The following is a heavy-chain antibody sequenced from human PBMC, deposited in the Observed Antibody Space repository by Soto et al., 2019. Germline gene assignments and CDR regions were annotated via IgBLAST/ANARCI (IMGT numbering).Heavy chain of an antibody. V-gene: IGHV4-59*01. CDR3: ARGPPQYCSGGSCYSFIRFDY. D-gene: IGHD2-15*01. CDR2: IFYTGST. CDR1: GGSINDYY. J-gene: IGHJ4*02. Sequence: SETLSLTCTVSGGSINDYYWSWIRQPPGKGLEWIGQIFYTGSTNYNPSLKSRVTISVDRSKNQFSLRSEDTAVYYCARGPPQYCSGGSCYSFIRFDYWGQGTLVTVSS.